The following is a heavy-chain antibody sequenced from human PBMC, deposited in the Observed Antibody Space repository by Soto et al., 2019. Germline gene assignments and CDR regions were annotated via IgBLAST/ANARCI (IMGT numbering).Heavy chain of an antibody. CDR2: ITADGGT. CDR3: APHVSCSGGSCQYDAFAI. D-gene: IGHD2-15*01. Sequence: EVQVLESGGGLVQPGGSLRLSCEGSEFTVSGHAMTWIRQAPGKGPEWVSTITADGGTYYADSVKGRFAMSRDTSENTRYLQINSLGAEDTAGYYCAPHVSCSGGSCQYDAFAIRGQGTMVTVSS. J-gene: IGHJ3*02. V-gene: IGHV3-23*01. CDR1: EFTVSGHA.